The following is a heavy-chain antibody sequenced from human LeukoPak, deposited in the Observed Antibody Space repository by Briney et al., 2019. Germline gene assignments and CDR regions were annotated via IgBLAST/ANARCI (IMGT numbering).Heavy chain of an antibody. J-gene: IGHJ4*02. CDR2: IRAKIHDGTT. CDR3: SRGQNGPYGPDFDY. V-gene: IGHV3-49*02. Sequence: KEKEWVGYIRAKIHDGTTDFASSVKGRFTISRDDSKSIAYLQRTSLKSEDTAVYDCSRGQNGPYGPDFDYWGQGTLVSVFS. D-gene: IGHD4-17*01.